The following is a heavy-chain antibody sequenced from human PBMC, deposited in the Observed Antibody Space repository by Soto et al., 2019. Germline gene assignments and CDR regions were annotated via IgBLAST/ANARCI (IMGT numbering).Heavy chain of an antibody. CDR1: GFTVSSNY. V-gene: IGHV3-66*01. Sequence: GGSLRLSCAASGFTVSSNYMSWVRQAPGKGLEWVSVIYSGGSTYYADSVKGRFTISRDNSKNTLYLQMNSLRAEDTAVYYCARDGTGGEYSSSPGSDAFDIWGQGTMVTVSS. CDR2: IYSGGST. CDR3: ARDGTGGEYSSSPGSDAFDI. D-gene: IGHD6-6*01. J-gene: IGHJ3*02.